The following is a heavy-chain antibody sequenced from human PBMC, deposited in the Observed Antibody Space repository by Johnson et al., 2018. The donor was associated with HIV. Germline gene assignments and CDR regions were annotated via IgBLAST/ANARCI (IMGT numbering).Heavy chain of an antibody. CDR2: IYSGGST. CDR3: ARGPSVVTLHAFDL. D-gene: IGHD4-23*01. V-gene: IGHV3-53*01. CDR1: GFAVSSNY. J-gene: IGHJ3*01. Sequence: VQLVESGGGVIQPGGSLRLSCAASGFAVSSNYMTWVRQAPGKGLEWVSVIYSGGSTYYADSVKGRFTISRDNSKNTLYLPMNSLRAEDTAVYYCARGPSVVTLHAFDLWGQGTLVTVSS.